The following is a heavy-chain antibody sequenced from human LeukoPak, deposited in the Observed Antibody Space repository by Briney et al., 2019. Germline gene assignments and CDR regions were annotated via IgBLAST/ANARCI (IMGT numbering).Heavy chain of an antibody. V-gene: IGHV3-33*01. CDR2: IWYDGSNK. Sequence: GGSLRLSCAASGFTFSSYGMHWVRQAPGKGLEWVAVIWYDGSNKYYADSVKGRFTISRDNSKNTLYLQMNSLRAEDTAVYYCARGGVGRTIDYWGQGTLVTVSS. J-gene: IGHJ4*02. CDR3: ARGGVGRTIDY. CDR1: GFTFSSYG. D-gene: IGHD1-26*01.